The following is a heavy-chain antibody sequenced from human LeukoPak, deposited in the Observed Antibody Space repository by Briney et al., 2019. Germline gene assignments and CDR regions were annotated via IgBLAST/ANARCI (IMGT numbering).Heavy chain of an antibody. J-gene: IGHJ4*02. Sequence: GGSLRLSCVASGFTFSTYEMNWVRQAPGKGLEWVSYISTSGTTVYYADSVKGRLAISRDNAKSSLYLHLNSLRAEDTAVYYCARDYRRETLDYWGQGTLVTVSS. CDR2: ISTSGTTV. CDR3: ARDYRRETLDY. D-gene: IGHD3-16*02. CDR1: GFTFSTYE. V-gene: IGHV3-48*03.